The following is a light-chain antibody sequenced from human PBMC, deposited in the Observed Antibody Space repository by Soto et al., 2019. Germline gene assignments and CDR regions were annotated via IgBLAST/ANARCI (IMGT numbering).Light chain of an antibody. V-gene: IGKV1-5*03. CDR2: KTS. CDR3: QQYNSYWT. CDR1: QSISSW. Sequence: DIQMTQSPSTLSASVGDRVTITCRASQSISSWLAWYQQKPGKAPKLLIYKTSSLERGVPSRFSGSGSGTEFTLTISSLQPDDFATYVCQQYNSYWTFGQGTKVEIK. J-gene: IGKJ1*01.